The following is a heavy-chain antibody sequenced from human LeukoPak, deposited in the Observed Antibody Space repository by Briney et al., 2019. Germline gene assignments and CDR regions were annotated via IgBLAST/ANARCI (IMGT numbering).Heavy chain of an antibody. V-gene: IGHV3-7*01. Sequence: PGGSLRLSCAASGFTFSSYWMSWVRQAPGKGLEWVANIKQDGSEKYYVDSVKGRFTISRENAKNSLYLQMNSLRAEDTAVYYCASQYLYYYGYYRGYFDYWGQGTLVTVSS. CDR1: GFTFSSYW. CDR3: ASQYLYYYGYYRGYFDY. D-gene: IGHD3-10*01. J-gene: IGHJ4*02. CDR2: IKQDGSEK.